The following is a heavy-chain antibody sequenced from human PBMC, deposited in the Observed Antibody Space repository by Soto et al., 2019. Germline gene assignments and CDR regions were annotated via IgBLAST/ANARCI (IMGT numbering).Heavy chain of an antibody. J-gene: IGHJ4*02. CDR3: ANVGGTSHPPIPVDC. CDR2: ISGGDGST. V-gene: IGHV3-23*01. CDR1: GFTFSSYA. D-gene: IGHD2-2*02. Sequence: EVQLLESGGGLVQPGGSLRLSCAASGFTFSSYAMSWVRQAPGKGLEWVSTISGGDGSTYYADSVKGRFTISRDNSKNTLYLQMNSLSAEDTAVYYCANVGGTSHPPIPVDCWGQGTLVTVSS.